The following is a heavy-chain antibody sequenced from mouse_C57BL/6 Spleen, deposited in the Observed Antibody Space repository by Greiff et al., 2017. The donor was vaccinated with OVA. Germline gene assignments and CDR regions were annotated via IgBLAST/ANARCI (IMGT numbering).Heavy chain of an antibody. CDR2: ISSGSSTI. CDR3: ARDYDYDGGWFAY. D-gene: IGHD2-4*01. CDR1: GFTFSDYG. V-gene: IGHV5-17*01. Sequence: EVQLVESGGGLVKPGGSLKLSCAASGFTFSDYGMHWVRQAPEKGLEWVAYISSGSSTIYYADTVKGRFTISRDNAKNTLFLQMTSLRSEDTAMYYCARDYDYDGGWFAYWGQGTLVTVSA. J-gene: IGHJ3*01.